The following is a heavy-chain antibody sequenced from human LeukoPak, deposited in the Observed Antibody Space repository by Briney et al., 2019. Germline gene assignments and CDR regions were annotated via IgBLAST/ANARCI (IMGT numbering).Heavy chain of an antibody. V-gene: IGHV3-21*01. J-gene: IGHJ5*02. CDR2: ISISISYT. CDR3: ARGPNSLGYCSSTSCYAGDGNWFDP. CDR1: GFTFSSYS. Sequence: GGSLRPSRAPSGFTFSSYSMNWVRQAPGKGLEWVSSISISISYTYYADSVKGRFTISRDNAKNSLYLQMNSLRAEDTAVYYCARGPNSLGYCSSTSCYAGDGNWFDPWGQGTLVTVSS. D-gene: IGHD2-2*01.